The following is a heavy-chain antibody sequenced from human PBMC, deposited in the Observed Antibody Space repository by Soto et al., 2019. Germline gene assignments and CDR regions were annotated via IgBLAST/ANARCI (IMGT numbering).Heavy chain of an antibody. CDR3: AKDRGDYYDSSAYYEGMDV. V-gene: IGHV3-9*01. CDR2: ISWNSGSI. D-gene: IGHD3-22*01. CDR1: GFTFDDYA. J-gene: IGHJ6*02. Sequence: GGSLRLSCAASGFTFDDYAMHWVRQAPGKGLEWVAGISWNSGSIGYADSVKGRFNISRDNAKNSLYLQMNSLRAEDTALYYCAKDRGDYYDSSAYYEGMDVWGQGTTVTVSS.